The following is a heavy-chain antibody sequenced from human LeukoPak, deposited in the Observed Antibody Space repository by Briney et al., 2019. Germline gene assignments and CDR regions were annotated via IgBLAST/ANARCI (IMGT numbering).Heavy chain of an antibody. D-gene: IGHD6-6*01. CDR1: GYTFTSYG. Sequence: ASVKVSCKASGYTFTSYGISWVRQAPGQGLEWMGWINPKSEDTNYAQNFQGRVTMTRDTSITTAYMDLSSLTYDDTAVYYCARVWRYSTSSDAFDIWGQGTMVTVSS. J-gene: IGHJ3*02. CDR2: INPKSEDT. V-gene: IGHV1-2*02. CDR3: ARVWRYSTSSDAFDI.